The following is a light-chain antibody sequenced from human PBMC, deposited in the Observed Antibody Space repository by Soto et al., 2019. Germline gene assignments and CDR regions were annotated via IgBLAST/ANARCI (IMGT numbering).Light chain of an antibody. J-gene: IGKJ4*01. CDR2: DAS. CDR3: QHRSNWPLT. V-gene: IGKV3-11*01. Sequence: EIVLTQSPATLSLSPGERATLSCRASQSVNKYLAWYQQKPGQAPRLLIYDASDRAAGTPARFSGRGSGTDFTLTISSLDPEDFAIYYCQHRSNWPLTFGGGTKVDIK. CDR1: QSVNKY.